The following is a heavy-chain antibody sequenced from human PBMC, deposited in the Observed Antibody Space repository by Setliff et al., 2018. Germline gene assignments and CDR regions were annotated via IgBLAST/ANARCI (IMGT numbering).Heavy chain of an antibody. CDR1: GLIFSNNW. Sequence: PGGSLRLSCVASGLIFSNNWMSWVRQAPGKGLEWVTNINKDGSERNYVDSVKGRFTISRDNAKNSVYLQMNSLRADDTAVYYCVPQGPGYGNGWWTNWFDPWGQGTL. J-gene: IGHJ5*02. D-gene: IGHD6-19*01. V-gene: IGHV3-7*03. CDR2: INKDGSER. CDR3: VPQGPGYGNGWWTNWFDP.